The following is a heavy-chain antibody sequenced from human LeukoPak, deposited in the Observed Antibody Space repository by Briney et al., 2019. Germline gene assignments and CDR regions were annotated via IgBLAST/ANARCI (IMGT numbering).Heavy chain of an antibody. CDR3: ARDDYGDSPVAFDI. V-gene: IGHV1-18*04. Sequence: ASVKVSCKASGYTFTSYGISWVRQAPGQGLEWMGWISAYNGNTNYAQKPQGRVTMTTDTSTSTAYMELRSLRSDDTAVYYCARDDYGDSPVAFDIWGQGTMVTVSS. D-gene: IGHD4-17*01. CDR2: ISAYNGNT. J-gene: IGHJ3*02. CDR1: GYTFTSYG.